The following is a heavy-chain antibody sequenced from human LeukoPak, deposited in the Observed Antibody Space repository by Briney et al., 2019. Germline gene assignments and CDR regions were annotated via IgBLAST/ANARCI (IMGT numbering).Heavy chain of an antibody. CDR1: GYTFTNYT. D-gene: IGHD6-6*01. V-gene: IGHV7-4-1*02. Sequence: ASVKVSCKASGYTFTNYTLNWVRQAPGQGLEWMGWIDTNTGNPTYAQGFIGRFVFSLDTSVTTAYLQISSLKASDTAMYYCARFGRRRTTQTSIAAQNGDYWGQGTLVAVSS. CDR3: ARFGRRRTTQTSIAAQNGDY. CDR2: IDTNTGNP. J-gene: IGHJ4*02.